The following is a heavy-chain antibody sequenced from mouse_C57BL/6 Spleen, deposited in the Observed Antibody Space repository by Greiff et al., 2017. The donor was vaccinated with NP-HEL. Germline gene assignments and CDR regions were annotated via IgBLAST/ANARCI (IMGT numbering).Heavy chain of an antibody. CDR2: ISDGGSYP. V-gene: IGHV5-4*03. J-gene: IGHJ2*01. Sequence: VMLVESGGGLVKPGGSLKLSCAASGFTFSSYAMFWVRQTPEKRLEWVANISDGGSYPYFPDNVKGRFTISRDNAKNNLYLQMSHLKSEDTAMYYCARVGSLYYFDYWGQGTTLTVSA. CDR1: GFTFSSYA. D-gene: IGHD3-3*01. CDR3: ARVGSLYYFDY.